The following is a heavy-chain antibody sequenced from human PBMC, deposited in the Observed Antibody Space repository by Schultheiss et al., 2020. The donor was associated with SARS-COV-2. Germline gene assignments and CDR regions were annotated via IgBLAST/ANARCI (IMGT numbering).Heavy chain of an antibody. CDR2: ISYSGST. CDR1: GGSISTPNYY. J-gene: IGHJ4*02. CDR3: ARGRITMVQGVIPFDY. Sequence: SETLSLTCNVSGGSISTPNYYWGWVRQPPGKGLEWIGGISYSGSTYYNPSLKCRVTISVDTSKNQFSLKLSSVTAADTAVYYCARGRITMVQGVIPFDYWGQGTLVTVSS. V-gene: IGHV4-39*07. D-gene: IGHD3-10*01.